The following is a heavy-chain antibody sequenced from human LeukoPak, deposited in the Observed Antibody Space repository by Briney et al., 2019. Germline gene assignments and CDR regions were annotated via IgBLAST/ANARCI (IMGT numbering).Heavy chain of an antibody. CDR2: IKSKTDGGTT. Sequence: GGSLRLSCAASGFTFSSYGMHWVRQAPGKGLEWVGRIKSKTDGGTTDYAAPVKGRFTISRDDSKNTLYLQMNSLKTEDTAVYYCTTFSGYDFWSGYLYYFDYWGQGTLVTVSS. D-gene: IGHD3-3*01. CDR3: TTFSGYDFWSGYLYYFDY. V-gene: IGHV3-15*01. CDR1: GFTFSSYG. J-gene: IGHJ4*02.